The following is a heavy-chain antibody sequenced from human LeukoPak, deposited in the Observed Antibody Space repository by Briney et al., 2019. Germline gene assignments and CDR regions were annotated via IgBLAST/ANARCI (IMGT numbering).Heavy chain of an antibody. J-gene: IGHJ4*02. V-gene: IGHV1-2*02. Sequence: ASVKVSCKASGYTFTGYYMHWVRQAPGQGLEWMGWINPNSGGTNYAQKFRGRVTMTRDTSISTAYMELSRLRSDDTAVYYCARAPRTIFGPTPCDYWGQGTLVTVSS. CDR2: INPNSGGT. D-gene: IGHD3-3*01. CDR1: GYTFTGYY. CDR3: ARAPRTIFGPTPCDY.